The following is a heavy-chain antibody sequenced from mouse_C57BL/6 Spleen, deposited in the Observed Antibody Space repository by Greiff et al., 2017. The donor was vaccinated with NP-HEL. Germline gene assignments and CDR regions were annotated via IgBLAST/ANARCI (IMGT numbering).Heavy chain of an antibody. Sequence: VQLKASGGGLVQPGGSLKLSCAASGFTFSDYYMYWVRQTPEKRLEWVAYISNGGGSTYYPDTVKGRFTISRDNAKNTLYLQMSRLKSEDTAMYYCARSYGYFDVWGTGTTVTVAS. J-gene: IGHJ1*03. CDR1: GFTFSDYY. CDR3: ARSYGYFDV. CDR2: ISNGGGST. V-gene: IGHV5-12*01.